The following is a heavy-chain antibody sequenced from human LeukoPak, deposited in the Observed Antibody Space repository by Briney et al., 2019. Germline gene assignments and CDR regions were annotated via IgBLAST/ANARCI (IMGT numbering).Heavy chain of an antibody. V-gene: IGHV4-61*01. CDR1: GGSVSSGSYY. Sequence: PSETLSLTCSVSGGSVSSGSYYWSWIRQPPGKGREWIGDIHYSGSTNYNPSLKSRVTISVDTSKNQFSLKLSSVTAADTAVYYCARVPSRRYFDYWGQGTLVTVSS. J-gene: IGHJ4*02. D-gene: IGHD6-25*01. CDR3: ARVPSRRYFDY. CDR2: IHYSGST.